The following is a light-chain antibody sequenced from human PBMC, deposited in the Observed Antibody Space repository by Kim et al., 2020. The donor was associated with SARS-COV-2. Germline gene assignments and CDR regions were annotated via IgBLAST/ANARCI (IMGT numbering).Light chain of an antibody. J-gene: IGLJ3*02. CDR2: DVN. CDR1: SSDVGFYNY. V-gene: IGLV2-14*03. Sequence: GQSITISSAGTSSDVGFYNYVYWYQQHTGKAPKVMIYDVNNRPSGVSNRFSGSKSGDTASLTISGLQAEDEADYYCSSYTSSNTLVFGGGTQLTVL. CDR3: SSYTSSNTLV.